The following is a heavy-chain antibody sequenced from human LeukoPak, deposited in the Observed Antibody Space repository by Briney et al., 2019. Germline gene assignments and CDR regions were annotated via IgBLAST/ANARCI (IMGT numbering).Heavy chain of an antibody. CDR2: TYYRXKWYN. D-gene: IGHD2-2*03. Sequence: IXQSPSRXXXXXGXTYYRXKWYNDYAVSVKSRITINPDTSKNQFSLQLNSVTPEDTAVYYCARAPRRSGYCSSTSCYPDYWGQGTLVTVSS. CDR3: ARAPRRSGYCSSTSCYPDY. V-gene: IGHV6-1*01. J-gene: IGHJ4*02.